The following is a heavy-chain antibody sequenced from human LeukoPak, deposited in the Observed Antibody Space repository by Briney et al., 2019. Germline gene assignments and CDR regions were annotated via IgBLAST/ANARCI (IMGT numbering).Heavy chain of an antibody. Sequence: GGSLRLSCAASGFTFSSYSLNWVRQAPGKGLEWVSSISSTSNYIFYADSVKGRFTVSRDNAKNSLYLQMNSLRAEDSAAYYCARDLVLSGFDYWGQGTLVTVSS. J-gene: IGHJ4*02. CDR3: ARDLVLSGFDY. D-gene: IGHD2-8*01. CDR1: GFTFSSYS. CDR2: ISSTSNYI. V-gene: IGHV3-21*01.